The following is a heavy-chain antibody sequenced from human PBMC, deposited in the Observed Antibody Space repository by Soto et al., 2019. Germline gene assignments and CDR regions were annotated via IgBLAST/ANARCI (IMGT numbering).Heavy chain of an antibody. V-gene: IGHV5-10-1*03. CDR1: GYSFTSSW. Sequence: EVQLVQSGAEVKKPGESLRISCQGSGYSFTSSWISWVRQMPGEGLEWMGRIDPSDSYINYIPSFQGRVTISADKSISTAYLQWSSLKASDTAMYYCARRWSSSTFFYDSWGQGTLVTVSS. CDR3: ARRWSSSTFFYDS. CDR2: IDPSDSYI. J-gene: IGHJ4*02. D-gene: IGHD6-6*01.